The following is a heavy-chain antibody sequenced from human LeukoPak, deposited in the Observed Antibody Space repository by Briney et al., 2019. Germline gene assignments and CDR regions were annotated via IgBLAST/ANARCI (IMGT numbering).Heavy chain of an antibody. Sequence: GGSLRLSCAASGFTVRSNYMSWVRQAPGKGLEWVSVISSGGSTYCADSVKCRFTISRDSSKNTLYLQMKSLRAEDTALYYCSRDRMGTKSFDYWGQGTLVTVSS. CDR2: ISSGGST. CDR1: GFTVRSNY. CDR3: SRDRMGTKSFDY. J-gene: IGHJ4*02. D-gene: IGHD5-24*01. V-gene: IGHV3-53*01.